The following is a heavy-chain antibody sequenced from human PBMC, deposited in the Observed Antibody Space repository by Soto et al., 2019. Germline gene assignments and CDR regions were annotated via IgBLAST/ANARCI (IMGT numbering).Heavy chain of an antibody. Sequence: PGGSLRLSCAASGFTFSSYKMHWVRQATGKGLDWVSAIGTAGDTYYPGSVKGRFTISRENDKNSLYLQMNSLRAGDTAVYYCARGAAAGTDYHYYDGMDVWRQG. CDR3: ARGAAAGTDYHYYDGMDV. CDR1: GFTFSSYK. D-gene: IGHD6-13*01. CDR2: IGTAGDT. J-gene: IGHJ6*02. V-gene: IGHV3-13*01.